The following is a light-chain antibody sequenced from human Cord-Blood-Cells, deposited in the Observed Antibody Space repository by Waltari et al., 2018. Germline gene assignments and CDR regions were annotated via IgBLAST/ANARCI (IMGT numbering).Light chain of an antibody. CDR1: QSISSY. CDR3: QQSYSTPRT. V-gene: IGKV1-39*01. CDR2: AAS. Sequence: DIQMTQSPSSPSASVADRYTTTCRETQSISSYLNWYQQQPRKAPKLLIYAASSLQSAVLSRFSGSGSGTDFTLTISRLQPEDFATYYCQQSYSTPRTFGGGTKVAIK. J-gene: IGKJ4*01.